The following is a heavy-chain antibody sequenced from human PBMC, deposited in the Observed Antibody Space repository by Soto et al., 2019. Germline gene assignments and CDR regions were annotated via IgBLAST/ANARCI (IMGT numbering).Heavy chain of an antibody. D-gene: IGHD3-9*01. CDR2: IYYRGNT. V-gene: IGHV4-39*01. J-gene: IGHJ4*02. CDR1: GDSINSDKYY. CDR3: ARLEGLATISYYFDF. Sequence: PSECLSLTCSVAGDSINSDKYYWGWIRQPPGKGLEWIGSIYYRGNTYYNPSLQTRVTVSLDKSKSQFSLKLNSVTAADSAMYFCARLEGLATISYYFDFWGQGALVTVSS.